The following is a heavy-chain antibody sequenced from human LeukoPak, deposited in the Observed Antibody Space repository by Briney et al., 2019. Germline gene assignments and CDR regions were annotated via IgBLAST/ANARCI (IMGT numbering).Heavy chain of an antibody. CDR3: ARDRNGDYVPENYYYGMDV. D-gene: IGHD4-17*01. J-gene: IGHJ6*02. V-gene: IGHV1-69*13. Sequence: SVKVSCKASGGTFSSYAISWARQAPGQGLEWMGGIIPIFGTANYAQKFQGRVTITADESTSTAYMELSSLRSEDTAVYYCARDRNGDYVPENYYYGMDVWGQGTTVTVSS. CDR1: GGTFSSYA. CDR2: IIPIFGTA.